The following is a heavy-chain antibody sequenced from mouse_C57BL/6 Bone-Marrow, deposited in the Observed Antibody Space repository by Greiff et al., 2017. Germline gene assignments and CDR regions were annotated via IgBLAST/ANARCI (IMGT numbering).Heavy chain of an antibody. D-gene: IGHD2-3*01. CDR2: IYPGSGST. V-gene: IGHV1-55*01. CDR3: ARADDGYYVAHMDY. Sequence: QVQLQQPGAELVKPGASVKMSCKASGYTFTSYWITWVKQRPGQGLEWIGDIYPGSGSTNYNEKFKSKATLTVDTSSSTAYMQLSSLTSEDSAVYYCARADDGYYVAHMDYWGQGTSVTVSS. CDR1: GYTFTSYW. J-gene: IGHJ4*01.